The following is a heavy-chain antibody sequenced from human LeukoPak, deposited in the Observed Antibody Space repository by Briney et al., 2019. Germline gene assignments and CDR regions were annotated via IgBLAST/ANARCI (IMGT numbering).Heavy chain of an antibody. D-gene: IGHD3-10*01. J-gene: IGHJ4*02. CDR2: ISGNGGST. Sequence: QPGGSLRLSCAASGFTFSSYAIHWVRQAPGKGLECVSGISGNGGSTYYANSVKGRFTISRDNSKNTLYLQMGSLRAEDMAVYYCARVTYYGSAKALDYWGQGTLVTVSS. CDR3: ARVTYYGSAKALDY. CDR1: GFTFSSYA. V-gene: IGHV3-64*01.